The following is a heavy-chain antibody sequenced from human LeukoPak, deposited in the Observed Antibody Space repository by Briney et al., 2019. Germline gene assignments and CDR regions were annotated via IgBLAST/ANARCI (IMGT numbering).Heavy chain of an antibody. CDR2: ISPKTGDT. CDR1: GYTFTGYS. V-gene: IGHV1-2*02. J-gene: IGHJ4*02. Sequence: ASVKVSCKAFGYTFTGYSIHWVRQAPGQGLEWMGWISPKTGDTNYAQKFRGRVTMTRDTSINTGYMELSGLRSDDTAVYYCARTPGSRGRTWEDWGQGTLVTVSS. D-gene: IGHD3-10*01. CDR3: ARTPGSRGRTWED.